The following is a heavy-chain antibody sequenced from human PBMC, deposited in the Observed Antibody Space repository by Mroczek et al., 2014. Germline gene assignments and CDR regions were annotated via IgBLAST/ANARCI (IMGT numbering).Heavy chain of an antibody. CDR1: GGSISSGSYY. J-gene: IGHJ6*03. CDR2: IYISGTT. V-gene: IGHV4-61*02. D-gene: IGHD5-18*01. Sequence: QVQLQESGPGLVKPSETLSLTCSVSGGSISSGSYYWSWIRQPAGKGLEWIGRIYISGTTDYNPSLKSRVTISVDTSKNQFSLKLNSVTAADTAVYYCGREVRDTTTVTDYYYYYMDVWGKGTTVTVSS. CDR3: GREVRDTTTVTDYYYYYMDV.